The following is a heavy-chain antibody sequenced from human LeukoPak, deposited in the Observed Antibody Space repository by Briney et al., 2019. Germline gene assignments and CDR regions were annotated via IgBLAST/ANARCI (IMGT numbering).Heavy chain of an antibody. Sequence: GGSLRLPCAASGFTFSSYWMSWARQAPGKGLEWVANIKQDGSEKYYVDSVKGRFTISRDNAKNSLYLQMNSLRAEDTAVYYCARDEGVLPRYYFDYWGQGTLVTVSS. J-gene: IGHJ4*02. D-gene: IGHD2-8*01. CDR1: GFTFSSYW. V-gene: IGHV3-7*01. CDR2: IKQDGSEK. CDR3: ARDEGVLPRYYFDY.